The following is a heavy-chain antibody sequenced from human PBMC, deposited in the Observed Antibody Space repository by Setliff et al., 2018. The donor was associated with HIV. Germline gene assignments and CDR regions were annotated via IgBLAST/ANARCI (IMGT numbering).Heavy chain of an antibody. CDR3: ARGTIEY. CDR1: DVYINSGHFY. Sequence: PSETLSLTCSVFDVYINSGHFYWNWIRQPAGKALEWIGRINTSGRTNYNPSLRSRVTISVDTSSNQISLWLRSVTAADTAVYYCARGTIEYWGQGMLVTVSS. V-gene: IGHV4-61*02. CDR2: INTSGRT. D-gene: IGHD1-7*01. J-gene: IGHJ4*02.